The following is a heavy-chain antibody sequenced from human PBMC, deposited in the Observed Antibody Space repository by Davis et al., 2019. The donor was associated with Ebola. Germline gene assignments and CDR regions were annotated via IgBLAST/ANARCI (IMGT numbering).Heavy chain of an antibody. D-gene: IGHD1-26*01. CDR3: ARTSIVGTTTTASDI. CDR1: GGTFSNFA. V-gene: IGHV1-69*13. CDR2: ILPIFGTA. J-gene: IGHJ3*02. Sequence: AASVKVSCKASGGTFSNFAISWVRQAPGQGLEWMGGILPIFGTADYAQRFQGRVTITADESTTTAYMELSSLRSDDTAVYFCARTSIVGTTTTASDIWGQGTKVTVSS.